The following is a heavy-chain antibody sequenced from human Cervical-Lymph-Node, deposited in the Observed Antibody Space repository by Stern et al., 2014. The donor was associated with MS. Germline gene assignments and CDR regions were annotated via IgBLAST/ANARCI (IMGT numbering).Heavy chain of an antibody. D-gene: IGHD3-10*01. V-gene: IGHV3-30-3*01. CDR2: VSYDGTQR. Sequence: VHLVESGGGVVQPGRSLSLSCVASGFTFSTYAMHWVRQAPGKVLEWVAFVSYDGTQRNSTESVKARFTISRDNSKNTLYLHMNSLRDEDTAVYFCARGGRGVGLEYWGQGALVTVSS. CDR1: GFTFSTYA. CDR3: ARGGRGVGLEY. J-gene: IGHJ4*02.